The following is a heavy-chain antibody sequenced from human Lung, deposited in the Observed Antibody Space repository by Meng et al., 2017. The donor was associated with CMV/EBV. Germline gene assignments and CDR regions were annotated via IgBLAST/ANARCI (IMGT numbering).Heavy chain of an antibody. J-gene: IGHJ6*02. D-gene: IGHD4/OR15-4a*01. V-gene: IGHV3-23*01. CDR2: ITGSGGST. CDR3: ARCCESYYYYGMDV. CDR1: GFAFSSFA. Sequence: GESLKISCAASGFAFSSFAMSWVRLAPGKGLEWVSVITGSGGSTYYADSVKGRFTISRYNSKNTLYLQMNSLRAEDAAVYYCARCCESYYYYGMDVWGQGXTVTVSS.